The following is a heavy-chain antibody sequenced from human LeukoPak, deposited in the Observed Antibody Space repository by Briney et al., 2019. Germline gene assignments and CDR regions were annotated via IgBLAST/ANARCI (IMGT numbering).Heavy chain of an antibody. D-gene: IGHD4-17*01. V-gene: IGHV4-59*02. Sequence: AETLSLSCTVSGDSVSGYYWSWIRQPPGKGLEWIGYIYYSGSTNYNPSLKSRVTMSVDTSKNQFSLKLTSVTAADTAVYYCARDRFGRTTHFDYWGPVTLVTVSS. CDR1: GDSVSGYY. J-gene: IGHJ4*02. CDR3: ARDRFGRTTHFDY. CDR2: IYYSGST.